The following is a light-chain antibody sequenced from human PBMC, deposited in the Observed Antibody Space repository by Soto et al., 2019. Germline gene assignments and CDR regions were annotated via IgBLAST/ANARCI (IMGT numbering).Light chain of an antibody. CDR1: QSVSSN. CDR2: GAS. V-gene: IGKV3-15*01. CDR3: QQYTDWPRR. J-gene: IGKJ1*01. Sequence: EIVMTQSPATLSLSPAERATLSCRASQSVSSNLAWYHQKPGQAPRLLIRGASTRATGIPARFSGSGSGTEYTLTISSLQSEDFAVYYCQQYTDWPRRFCQGTKVDIK.